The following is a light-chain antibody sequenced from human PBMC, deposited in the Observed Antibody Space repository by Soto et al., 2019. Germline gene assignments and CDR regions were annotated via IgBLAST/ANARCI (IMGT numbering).Light chain of an antibody. J-gene: IGKJ5*01. Sequence: EIVLTHSPAAVSLSPGETATLSFRARKSVSNYLACYQQKPGQAPRLIIDDASNRATGIPARFSGSGSGTDFTLTISSLEPEDFAVYYCQQYGNSPITFGQGTRLEIK. CDR1: KSVSNY. V-gene: IGKV3-11*01. CDR2: DAS. CDR3: QQYGNSPIT.